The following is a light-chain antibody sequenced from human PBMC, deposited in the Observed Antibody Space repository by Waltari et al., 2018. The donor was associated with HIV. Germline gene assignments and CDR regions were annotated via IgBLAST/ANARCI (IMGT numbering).Light chain of an antibody. CDR2: AAS. J-gene: IGKJ2*01. Sequence: DIQLTQSPSFLSAAVGDRVTVTCRASQGINNYLAWYRQKPGKVPELLVYAASTVQTGVPSRFSGSGSGTEFTLRINSLQPEDFATYYCQQLSSYPFAFGQGTKVDI. CDR3: QQLSSYPFA. V-gene: IGKV1-9*01. CDR1: QGINNY.